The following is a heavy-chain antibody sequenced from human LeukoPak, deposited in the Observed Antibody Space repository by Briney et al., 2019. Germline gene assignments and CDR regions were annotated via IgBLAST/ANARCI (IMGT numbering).Heavy chain of an antibody. V-gene: IGHV3-74*01. Sequence: PGGSLRLSCAASGFTFSSYWMHWVRQAPGKGLVWVSRISNDGSSANYADSVKGRFTISRDNAENTLYMRMNSLRPEDTAVYYCARGYYSSSRFDSWGQGTLVTVSS. CDR1: GFTFSSYW. CDR3: ARGYYSSSRFDS. J-gene: IGHJ4*02. D-gene: IGHD6-13*01. CDR2: ISNDGSSA.